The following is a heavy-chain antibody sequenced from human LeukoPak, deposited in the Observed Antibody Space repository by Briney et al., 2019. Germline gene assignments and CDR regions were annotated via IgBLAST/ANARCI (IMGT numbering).Heavy chain of an antibody. J-gene: IGHJ4*02. V-gene: IGHV1-69*04. D-gene: IGHD3-10*01. CDR3: ALEGNDSGSDTYPQFADC. CDR2: IVPTFGKT. Sequence: ASVRVSCKASGGTFTHDVVSWLRQAPEQGLEWVGRIVPTFGKTTYAERFQDRVTITADKSTGIAYMELSGLTSDDTAIYYCALEGNDSGSDTYPQFADCWGQGVRVIVSS. CDR1: GGTFTHDV.